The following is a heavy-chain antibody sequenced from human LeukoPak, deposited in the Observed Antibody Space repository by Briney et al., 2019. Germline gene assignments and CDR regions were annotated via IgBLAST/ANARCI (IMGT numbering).Heavy chain of an antibody. J-gene: IGHJ5*02. CDR1: GYTFTSYY. CDR2: INPSGGST. D-gene: IGHD3-3*01. Sequence: GASVKVSCKASGYTFTSYYMHWVRQAPGQGLEWMGIINPSGGSTSYAQKFQGRVTMTRDTSTSTVYMELSSLRSEDTAVYYCARDLPARSGYPKSWFDPWGQGTLVTVSS. V-gene: IGHV1-46*01. CDR3: ARDLPARSGYPKSWFDP.